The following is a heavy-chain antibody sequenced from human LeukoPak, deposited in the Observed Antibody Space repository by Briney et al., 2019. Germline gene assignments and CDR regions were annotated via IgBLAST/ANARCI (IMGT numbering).Heavy chain of an antibody. J-gene: IGHJ4*02. D-gene: IGHD3-3*01. V-gene: IGHV1-2*02. CDR3: ARAYYDFWSGYYFRFDY. Sequence: ASVKVSCKASGYIFTGYYMHWVRQAPGQGLEWMGWINPNSGGTNYAQKFQGRVTMTRDTSISTAYMELSRLRSDDTTVYYCARAYYDFWSGYYFRFDYWGQGTLVTVSS. CDR1: GYIFTGYY. CDR2: INPNSGGT.